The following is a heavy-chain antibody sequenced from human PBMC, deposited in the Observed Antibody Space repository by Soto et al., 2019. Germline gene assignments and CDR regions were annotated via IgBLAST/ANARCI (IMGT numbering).Heavy chain of an antibody. CDR1: GYTFTSYD. Sequence: ASVKVSCKASGYTFTSYDINWVRQATGQGLEWMGWMNPNSGNTGYAQKFQGRVTMTRNTSISTAYMELSSLRSEDTAVYYCARGETEYSSSWSLFDYWGQGTLVTVSS. CDR3: ARGETEYSSSWSLFDY. CDR2: MNPNSGNT. V-gene: IGHV1-8*01. D-gene: IGHD6-13*01. J-gene: IGHJ4*02.